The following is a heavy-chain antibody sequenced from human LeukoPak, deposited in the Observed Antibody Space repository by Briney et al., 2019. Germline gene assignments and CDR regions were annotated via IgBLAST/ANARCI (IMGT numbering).Heavy chain of an antibody. CDR1: GGSIFTSY. D-gene: IGHD6-13*01. J-gene: IGHJ4*02. CDR3: ARVAAAGPIDY. Sequence: SETLSLTCSASGGSIFTSYWTWIRQPPGKGLEWIGYIYYGGSTNYNPSLKSRVTISLDTSKNQFSLKLNSVTAADTAVYYCARVAAAGPIDYWGQGTLVTVSS. CDR2: IYYGGST. V-gene: IGHV4-59*01.